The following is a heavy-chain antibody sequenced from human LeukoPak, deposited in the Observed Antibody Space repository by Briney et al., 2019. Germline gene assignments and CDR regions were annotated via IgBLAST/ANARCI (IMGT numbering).Heavy chain of an antibody. D-gene: IGHD2-2*01. CDR1: GYTFTGYY. J-gene: IGHJ5*02. CDR3: ARGVVPATDNWFDP. Sequence: ASVKVSCKASGYTFTGYYMHWVRQAPRQGLEWMGWINPNSGGTNYAQKFQGRVTMTRDTSISTAYMELSRLRSDDTAVYYCARGVVPATDNWFDPWAREPWSPSPQ. CDR2: INPNSGGT. V-gene: IGHV1-2*02.